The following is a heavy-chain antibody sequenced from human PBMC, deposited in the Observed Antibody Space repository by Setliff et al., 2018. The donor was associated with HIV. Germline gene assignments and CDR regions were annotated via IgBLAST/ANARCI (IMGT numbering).Heavy chain of an antibody. CDR3: ARVYCSTTSCNDEYYFDY. CDR2: INPSSTST. J-gene: IGHJ4*02. CDR1: GYIFSTYY. D-gene: IGHD2-2*01. V-gene: IGHV1-46*01. Sequence: ASVKVSCKASGYIFSTYYIHWVRQAPGHGLEWMGIINPSSTSTDYAQKFQGRLTLTRDTSTGTVYMHLNNLRSDDTAVYYCARVYCSTTSCNDEYYFDYWGQGTLVTVS.